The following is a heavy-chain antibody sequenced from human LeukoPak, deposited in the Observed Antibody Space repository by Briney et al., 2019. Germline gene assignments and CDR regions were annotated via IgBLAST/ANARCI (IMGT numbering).Heavy chain of an antibody. V-gene: IGHV1-2*02. CDR2: INPNSGGT. J-gene: IGHJ5*02. CDR3: ARGPMYSGSHHES. CDR1: GYTFTGYY. D-gene: IGHD1-26*01. Sequence: ASVKVSCKASGYTFTGYYMHWVRQAPGQGLEWMGWINPNSGGTNYAQKFQGRVTMTRDTSISTAYKELSRLRSDDTAVYYCARGPMYSGSHHESWGQGTLVTVSS.